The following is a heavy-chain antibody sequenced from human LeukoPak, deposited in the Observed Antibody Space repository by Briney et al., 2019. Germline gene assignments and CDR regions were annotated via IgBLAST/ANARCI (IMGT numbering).Heavy chain of an antibody. V-gene: IGHV1-69*05. Sequence: SVKVSCKASGGTFSSYAISWVRQAPGQGLEWMGRIIPIFGTANYAQKFQGRVTITTDESTSTAYMELSSLRSEDTAVYYCARLYSNSAYYFDYWGQGTLVTVSS. CDR2: IIPIFGTA. CDR3: ARLYSNSAYYFDY. CDR1: GGTFSSYA. J-gene: IGHJ4*02. D-gene: IGHD6-6*01.